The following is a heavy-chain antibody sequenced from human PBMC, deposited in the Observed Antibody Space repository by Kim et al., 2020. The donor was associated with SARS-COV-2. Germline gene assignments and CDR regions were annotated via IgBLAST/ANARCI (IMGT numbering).Heavy chain of an antibody. V-gene: IGHV1-18*01. J-gene: IGHJ6*02. CDR3: ARGDSYYYGSGSAVGYYYGMDV. CDR1: GYTFTSYG. Sequence: ASVKVSCKASGYTFTSYGISWVRQAPGQGLEWMGWISAYNGNTNYAQKLQGRVTMTTDTSTSTAYMELRSLRSDDTAVYYCARGDSYYYGSGSAVGYYYGMDVWGQGTTVTVSS. D-gene: IGHD3-10*01. CDR2: ISAYNGNT.